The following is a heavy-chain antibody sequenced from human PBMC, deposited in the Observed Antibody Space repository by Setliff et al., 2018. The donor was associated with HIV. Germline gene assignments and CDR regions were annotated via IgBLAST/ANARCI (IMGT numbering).Heavy chain of an antibody. CDR2: ISYDGSRI. CDR3: AKATNFWSGGP. CDR1: GFTFRTFA. Sequence: PGGSLRLSCAASGFTFRTFAMHWVRQAPGKGLEWVSVISYDGSRISYADSVKGRFTISRDDSKNTLFLQLNSLRAEDTAVYYCAKATNFWSGGPWGQGTLVTVSS. V-gene: IGHV3-30*07. D-gene: IGHD3-3*01. J-gene: IGHJ5*02.